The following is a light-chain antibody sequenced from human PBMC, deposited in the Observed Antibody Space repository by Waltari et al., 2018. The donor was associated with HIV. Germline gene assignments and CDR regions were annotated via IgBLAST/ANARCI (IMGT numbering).Light chain of an antibody. CDR3: AAWDNILSGYV. V-gene: IGLV1-47*01. J-gene: IGLJ1*01. CDR1: SSHVGRAN. CDR2: NDY. Sequence: QSALIQPPSTSGTPGQRVTMSCSGSSSHVGRANVYWYPQIPGTAPKLLLYNDYQRPSGVPDRFSGSKSGTSASLAISGLRSEDEADYYCAAWDNILSGYVFGTGTKVTVL.